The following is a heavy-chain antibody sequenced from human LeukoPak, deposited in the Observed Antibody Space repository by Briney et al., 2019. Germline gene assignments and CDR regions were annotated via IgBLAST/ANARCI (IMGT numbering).Heavy chain of an antibody. CDR3: ARGSIAASEGSHWFDP. Sequence: SETLSLTCTVSGGSISSYYWSWIRQPPGKGLEWIGYIYYSGSTNYNPSLKSRVTISVDTSKNQFSLNLSSVTAADAAVYYCARGSIAASEGSHWFDPWGQGTLVTVSS. D-gene: IGHD6-13*01. J-gene: IGHJ5*02. CDR2: IYYSGST. V-gene: IGHV4-59*01. CDR1: GGSISSYY.